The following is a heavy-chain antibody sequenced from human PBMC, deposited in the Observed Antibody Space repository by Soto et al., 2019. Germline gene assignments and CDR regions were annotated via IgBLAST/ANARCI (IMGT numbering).Heavy chain of an antibody. Sequence: SETLSLTCTVSVGSISTYYCNWIRQPAGKGLEWIGRIDTSGITNYNPSLKSRVTMSVDTSENQFSLKLSSVTAADTAVYYCARGGHDFWSGPFDYWGQGSLVTVSS. CDR3: ARGGHDFWSGPFDY. V-gene: IGHV4-4*07. D-gene: IGHD3-3*01. CDR1: VGSISTYY. CDR2: IDTSGIT. J-gene: IGHJ4*02.